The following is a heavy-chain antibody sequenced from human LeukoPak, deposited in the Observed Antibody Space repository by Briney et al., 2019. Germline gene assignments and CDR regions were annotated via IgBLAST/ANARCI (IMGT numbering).Heavy chain of an antibody. J-gene: IGHJ5*02. CDR1: GFTFSNFW. Sequence: GGSLRLSCAASGFTFSNFWMHWVRQAPGKGLVWVARINTDGSRTGYADSVKGRFTISRDNAQNMLYLEMNSLRADDTAVYYCEATYYFGWGSPWGQGTLVTVSS. CDR3: EATYYFGWGSP. CDR2: INTDGSRT. V-gene: IGHV3-74*01. D-gene: IGHD3-10*01.